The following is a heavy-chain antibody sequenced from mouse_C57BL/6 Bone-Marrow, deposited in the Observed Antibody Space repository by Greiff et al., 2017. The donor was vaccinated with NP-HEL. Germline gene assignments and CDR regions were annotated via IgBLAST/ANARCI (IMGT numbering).Heavy chain of an antibody. CDR2: INPNNGGT. D-gene: IGHD4-1*01. Sequence: EVQLQQPGPELVKPGASVKISCKASGYTFTDYYMNWVKQSHGKSLEWIGDINPNNGGTSYNQKFKGKATLTVDKSSSTAYMELRSLTSEDSAVYYCARLNWDVDYAMDYWGQGTSVTVSS. J-gene: IGHJ4*01. CDR3: ARLNWDVDYAMDY. CDR1: GYTFTDYY. V-gene: IGHV1-26*01.